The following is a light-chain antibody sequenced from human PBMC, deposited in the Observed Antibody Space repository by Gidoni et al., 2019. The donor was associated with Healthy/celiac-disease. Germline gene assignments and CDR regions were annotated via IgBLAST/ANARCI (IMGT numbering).Light chain of an antibody. Sequence: SYELTQPPSVSVSPGQTARITRSADALTKQYAYWYQQKPGQAPVLGLYKDSERPSGIPERFSGSSSGTTVTFTISGVQAEDEADYYCQSADSSGTYNVVFGGGTKLTVL. CDR1: ALTKQY. J-gene: IGLJ2*01. CDR2: KDS. V-gene: IGLV3-25*03. CDR3: QSADSSGTYNVV.